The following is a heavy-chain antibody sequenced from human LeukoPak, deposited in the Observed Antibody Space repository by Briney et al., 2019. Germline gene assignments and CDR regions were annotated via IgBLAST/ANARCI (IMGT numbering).Heavy chain of an antibody. J-gene: IGHJ4*02. Sequence: SETLSLTCTVSGGSISSGSHFWGWIRQPPGKGLEWIGTVYYSGNSYYSPALKNRVTISVDTSKNQFSLNLSSLTASDTAVYYCARRPWMVTIYYFDSWGQGTLVTVSS. D-gene: IGHD2-21*02. CDR3: ARRPWMVTIYYFDS. CDR2: VYYSGNS. CDR1: GGSISSGSHF. V-gene: IGHV4-39*01.